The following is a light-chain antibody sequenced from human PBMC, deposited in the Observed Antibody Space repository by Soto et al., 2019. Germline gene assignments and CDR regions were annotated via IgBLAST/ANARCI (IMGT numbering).Light chain of an antibody. J-gene: IGLJ2*01. CDR1: SSDVGSHDL. Sequence: QSALTQPASASGSPGQSITISCTGTSSDVGSHDLVSWYQRHPGKAPKLIIYEGSKRPSGVSNRFSGSKSGNTASLTISGLQAEDEADYYCCSYAGTRTFIIFGGGTKLTVL. CDR2: EGS. CDR3: CSYAGTRTFII. V-gene: IGLV2-23*03.